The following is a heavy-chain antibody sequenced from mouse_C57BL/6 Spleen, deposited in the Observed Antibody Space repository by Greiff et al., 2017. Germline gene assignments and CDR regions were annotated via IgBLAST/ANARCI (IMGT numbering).Heavy chain of an antibody. CDR1: GFTFSSYT. CDR3: ARHGVYYGKDFDY. J-gene: IGHJ2*01. D-gene: IGHD2-1*01. V-gene: IGHV5-9*01. Sequence: DVLLVESGGGLVKPGGSLKLSCAASGFTFSSYTMSWVRQTPVKRLEWVATISGGGGNTYYPDSVKGRFTISRDNAKNTLYLQMSSLRSEDTALYYCARHGVYYGKDFDYWGQGTTLTVSS. CDR2: ISGGGGNT.